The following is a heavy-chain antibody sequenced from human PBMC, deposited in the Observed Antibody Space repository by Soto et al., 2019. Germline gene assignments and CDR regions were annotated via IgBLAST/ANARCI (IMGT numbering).Heavy chain of an antibody. V-gene: IGHV4-59*01. D-gene: IGHD6-13*01. J-gene: IGHJ5*02. CDR1: GGSISSYY. CDR2: IYYSGST. CDR3: ARSVRAKVYSSSQEVGNWFDP. Sequence: PSETLSLTCTVSGGSISSYYWSWIRQPPGKGLEWIGYIYYSGSTNYNPSLKSRVTISVDTSKNQFSLKLSSVTAADTAVYYCARSVRAKVYSSSQEVGNWFDPWGQGTLVTVSS.